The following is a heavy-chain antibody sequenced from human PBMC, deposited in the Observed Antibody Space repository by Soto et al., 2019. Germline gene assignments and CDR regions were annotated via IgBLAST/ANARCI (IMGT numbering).Heavy chain of an antibody. CDR3: ARNNYPRYYYYGMDV. V-gene: IGHV5-51*01. CDR2: IYPGDSDT. J-gene: IGHJ6*02. CDR1: GYSFTSYW. Sequence: PGESLKISFKGSGYSFTSYWIGWVRQMPGKGLEWMGIIYPGDSDTRYSPSFQGQVTISADKSISTAYLQWSSLKASDTAMYYCARNNYPRYYYYGMDVWGQGTTVTVSS. D-gene: IGHD4-4*01.